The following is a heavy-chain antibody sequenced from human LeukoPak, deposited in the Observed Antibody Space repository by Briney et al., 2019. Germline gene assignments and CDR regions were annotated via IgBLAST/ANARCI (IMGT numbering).Heavy chain of an antibody. CDR1: GFTFSSYA. J-gene: IGHJ4*02. CDR2: ISNEDSNK. D-gene: IGHD3-22*01. CDR3: ARDLFEDYYDSSGYYAPFGY. V-gene: IGHV3-30-3*01. Sequence: GRSLRLPCAASGFTFSSYAMHWVRQAPGKGLEWVAVISNEDSNKYYADSVKGRFTIPRDNSKNTLYLQMNSLRAEDTAVYYCARDLFEDYYDSSGYYAPFGYWGQGTLVTVSS.